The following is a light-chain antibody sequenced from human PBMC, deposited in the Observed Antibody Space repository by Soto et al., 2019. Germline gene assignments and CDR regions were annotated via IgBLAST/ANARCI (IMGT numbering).Light chain of an antibody. V-gene: IGKV3-20*01. J-gene: IGKJ1*01. Sequence: IVLTQSPGTLSLSPWERATLSCRASQSVSSSYLAWYQQKPGQAPRLLIYGASSRATGIPARFSGSGSGTEFTLTISSLQSEDCAIYYCQQYGSSGTFGQGTKVDIK. CDR2: GAS. CDR1: QSVSSSY. CDR3: QQYGSSGT.